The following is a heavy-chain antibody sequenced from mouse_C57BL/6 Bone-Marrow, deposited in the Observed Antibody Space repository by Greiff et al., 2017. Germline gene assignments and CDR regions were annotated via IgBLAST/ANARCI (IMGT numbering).Heavy chain of an antibody. J-gene: IGHJ2*01. V-gene: IGHV1-55*01. Sequence: QVQLQQPGAELVKPGASVKMSCKASGYTFTSYWITWVKQRPGQGLEWIGDIYPGSGSTNYNEKFKSKATLTVDTSSSTAYMQLRSLTSDDSAIYYCARDWDYFDYWGQGTTLTVSS. CDR3: ARDWDYFDY. CDR2: IYPGSGST. D-gene: IGHD4-1*01. CDR1: GYTFTSYW.